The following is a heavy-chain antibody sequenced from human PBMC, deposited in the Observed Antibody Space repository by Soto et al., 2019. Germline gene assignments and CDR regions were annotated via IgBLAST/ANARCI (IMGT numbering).Heavy chain of an antibody. Sequence: EVQLLESGGGLVQPGGSLRLSCAASGFTFSSYAMRWVRQAPGKGLEWVSAISGSGGSTYYADSVKGRFTISRDNSKNTMYLQMNSLRAEETAVYYCARRVSGSYYDCWGQGTLVTVSS. CDR1: GFTFSSYA. V-gene: IGHV3-23*01. J-gene: IGHJ4*02. CDR2: ISGSGGST. CDR3: ARRVSGSYYDC. D-gene: IGHD1-26*01.